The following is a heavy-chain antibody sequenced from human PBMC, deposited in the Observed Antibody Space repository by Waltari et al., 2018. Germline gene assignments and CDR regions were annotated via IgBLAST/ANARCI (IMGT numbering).Heavy chain of an antibody. CDR3: TRGLTSPGAAGY. CDR2: IHDRGST. V-gene: IGHV4-39*07. Sequence: QLQLQESGPGLVKPSETLSLTCSVPGGSTSRRRSYWGWIRQSPGKGLEWMGSIHDRGSTYYNPSLKSRVSISLDTSRNQFSLRLTSVTAADTAMYYCTRGLTSPGAAGYWGQGTLVIVSS. D-gene: IGHD2-2*01. CDR1: GGSTSRRRSY. J-gene: IGHJ4*02.